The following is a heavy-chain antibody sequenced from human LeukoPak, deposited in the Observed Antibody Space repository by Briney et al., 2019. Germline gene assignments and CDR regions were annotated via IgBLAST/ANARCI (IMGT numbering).Heavy chain of an antibody. V-gene: IGHV5-51*01. D-gene: IGHD5-18*01. CDR1: GYSFTTYW. J-gene: IGHJ4*02. CDR2: IYPSDSET. Sequence: GESLKISCKGSGYSFTTYWIGWVRQMPGKGLEWMGIIYPSDSETRYSPSFQGQVTISADKSISTAYLPWSSLKASDTALYYCARHYSYGYFYYFDYWGQGTLVTVSS. CDR3: ARHYSYGYFYYFDY.